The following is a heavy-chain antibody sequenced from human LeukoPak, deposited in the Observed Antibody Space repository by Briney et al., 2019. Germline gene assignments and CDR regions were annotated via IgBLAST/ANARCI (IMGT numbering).Heavy chain of an antibody. Sequence: GGSLRLSCAASGFTFSSYSMNWVRQAPGKGLEWVSTITTSDGNTYYADSVKGRFTVSRDNSKNTLYLQMNSLRAEDTAVYYCAKDGGLWVSAHWGDSWGRGTLVTVSS. CDR1: GFTFSSYS. D-gene: IGHD7-27*01. V-gene: IGHV3-23*01. CDR3: AKDGGLWVSAHWGDS. CDR2: ITTSDGNT. J-gene: IGHJ4*02.